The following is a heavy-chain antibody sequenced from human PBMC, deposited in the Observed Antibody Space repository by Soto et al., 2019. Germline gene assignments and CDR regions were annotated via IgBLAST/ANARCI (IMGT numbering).Heavy chain of an antibody. CDR2: IWYDGSNK. CDR3: ARDVNDYYYYMDV. J-gene: IGHJ6*03. V-gene: IGHV3-33*01. Sequence: QVQLVESGGGVVQPGRSLRLSCAASGFTFSSYGMHWVRQAPGKGLEWVAVIWYDGSNKYYADSLKGRFTISRDNSKNTLYLQMNSLRAEDTAVYYCARDVNDYYYYMDVWGKGTTVTVSS. CDR1: GFTFSSYG.